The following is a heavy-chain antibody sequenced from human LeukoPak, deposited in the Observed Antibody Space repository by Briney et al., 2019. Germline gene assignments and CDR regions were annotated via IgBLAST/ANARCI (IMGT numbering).Heavy chain of an antibody. CDR2: IYYSGST. D-gene: IGHD2-21*01. CDR3: ARHAIPPAPFDY. Sequence: SETLSLTCTVSGGSISSYYWSWIRQPPGKGLEWIGYIYYSGSTNYNPSLKSRVTISVGTSKNQFSLRLSSVTAADTAVYYCARHAIPPAPFDYWGQGTLVTVSS. V-gene: IGHV4-59*08. CDR1: GGSISSYY. J-gene: IGHJ4*02.